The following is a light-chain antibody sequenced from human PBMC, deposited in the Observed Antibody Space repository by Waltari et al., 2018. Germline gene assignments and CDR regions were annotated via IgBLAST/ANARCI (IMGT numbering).Light chain of an antibody. V-gene: IGLV1-44*01. CDR1: SSNIGSNP. J-gene: IGLJ6*01. CDR2: TNN. Sequence: QSVLPQPPSASGTPGQRVTISCSGSSSNIGSNPVNWYQQLPGTAPNLLIYTNNQRPSGVPDRFSGSKSGTSASLAISGLQSEDEAHYYCATWDDSLNGNVFGSGTKVIVL. CDR3: ATWDDSLNGNV.